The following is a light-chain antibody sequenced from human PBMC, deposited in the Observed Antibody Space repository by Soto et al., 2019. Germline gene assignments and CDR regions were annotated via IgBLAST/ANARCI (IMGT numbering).Light chain of an antibody. J-gene: IGKJ1*01. CDR3: QQYGSSGT. V-gene: IGKV3-20*01. CDR1: KSVSSY. CDR2: GAS. Sequence: PGERATLSCRARKSVSSYLAWYQQKPGQAHRLLIYGASKRATGIPERFSGSGCGKDFTLTISRLEHEDFAVYYCQQYGSSGTFGQGTKVDI.